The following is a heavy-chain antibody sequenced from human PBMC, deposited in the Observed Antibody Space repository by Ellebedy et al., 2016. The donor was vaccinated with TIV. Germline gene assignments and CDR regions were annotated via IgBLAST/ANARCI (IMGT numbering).Heavy chain of an antibody. V-gene: IGHV4-34*01. CDR2: INHSGSA. J-gene: IGHJ4*02. CDR3: ASRVGSGAYFRY. D-gene: IGHD1-26*01. CDR1: GGSFSGSY. Sequence: MPSETLSLTCAVYGGSFSGSYWSWIRQSPGKGLEWSGDINHSGSANYNPSLKSRVTVSVDMSKNQFSLNLASVTAADTAVYYCASRVGSGAYFRYWGQGTLVTVSS.